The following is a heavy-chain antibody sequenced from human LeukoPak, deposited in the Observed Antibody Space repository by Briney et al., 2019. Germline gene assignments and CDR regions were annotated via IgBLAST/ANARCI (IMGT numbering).Heavy chain of an antibody. CDR1: GFTFSSYA. CDR3: AKQVGNSGYYPLDY. CDR2: ISDDGDST. Sequence: GGSLRLSCAASGFTFSSYAMSWVRQAPGKGLEWVSTISDDGDSTYYADSVKGRFTISRDNSKNTLYLQMSSLRADDTAVYYCAKQVGNSGYYPLDYWGQGTLVTVSS. D-gene: IGHD3-22*01. J-gene: IGHJ4*02. V-gene: IGHV3-23*01.